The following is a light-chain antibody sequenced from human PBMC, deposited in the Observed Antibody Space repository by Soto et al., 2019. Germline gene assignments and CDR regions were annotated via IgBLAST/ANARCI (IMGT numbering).Light chain of an antibody. J-gene: IGKJ2*01. CDR2: KAS. V-gene: IGKV1-5*03. CDR1: QSISSW. CDR3: HQYNSYVMYT. Sequence: DIQMTQSPSTLSASVGDRVTITCRASQSISSWLAWYQQKPGKAPKLLISKASSLESGVPSRFSGSGSGTEFTLTISSLQPDDFATYYCHQYNSYVMYTFGQGTKLEIK.